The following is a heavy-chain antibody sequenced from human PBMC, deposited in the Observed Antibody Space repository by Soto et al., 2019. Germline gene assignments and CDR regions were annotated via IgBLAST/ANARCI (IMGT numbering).Heavy chain of an antibody. CDR1: GFTFSSYG. CDR2: IWYDGGNK. Sequence: XESLRLSCAASGFTFSSYGMHWVRQAPGKGLEWVAVIWYDGGNKYYADSVKGRFTISRDNSKNTLYLQMNSLRAEDTAVYYCARDLYDSGSYYPLDYWGQGTLVTVSS. V-gene: IGHV3-33*01. CDR3: ARDLYDSGSYYPLDY. J-gene: IGHJ4*02. D-gene: IGHD3-10*01.